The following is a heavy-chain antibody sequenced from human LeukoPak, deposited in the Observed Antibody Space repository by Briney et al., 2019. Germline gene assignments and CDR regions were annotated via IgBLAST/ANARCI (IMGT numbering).Heavy chain of an antibody. CDR1: GGSISRNH. Sequence: SETLSLTCTVSGGSISRNHWSWIRQPPEKGLEWIGYIWYSGTTNYNPSLKSRVTMSVDTSKNHFSLRLSSVTAADTAIYYCVRTISDGSGDYWGQGILVTVSA. CDR2: IWYSGTT. V-gene: IGHV4-59*01. J-gene: IGHJ4*02. CDR3: VRTISDGSGDY. D-gene: IGHD3-10*01.